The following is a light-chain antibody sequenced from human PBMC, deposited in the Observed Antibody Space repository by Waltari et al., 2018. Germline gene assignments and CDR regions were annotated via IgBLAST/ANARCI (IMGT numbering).Light chain of an antibody. Sequence: QAVLTQPSSLSASPGASASLTCTLRSGFNVSTYRIYWYQQKPGSPPQYLLRYKSDSDKHQGSGVPSRFSGSKDASANAGILLISGLQSEDEADYYCMIWHNSAWVFGGGTKLTVL. CDR3: MIWHNSAWV. V-gene: IGLV5-45*03. CDR1: SGFNVSTYR. J-gene: IGLJ3*02. CDR2: YKSDSDK.